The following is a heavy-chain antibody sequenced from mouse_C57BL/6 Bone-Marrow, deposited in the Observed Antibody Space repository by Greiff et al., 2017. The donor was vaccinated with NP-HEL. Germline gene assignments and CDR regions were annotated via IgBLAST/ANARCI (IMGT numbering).Heavy chain of an antibody. V-gene: IGHV5-6*01. J-gene: IGHJ3*01. CDR3: ARHWYGSYVWFAY. Sequence: EVKLVESGGDLVKPGGSLKLSCAASGFTFSSYGMPWVRQTPDKRLEWVATISSGGSYTYYPATVKGRFTISRDNAKNTLYLQMSSLKSEDTAMYYCARHWYGSYVWFAYWGRGTLVTVSA. CDR1: GFTFSSYG. CDR2: ISSGGSYT. D-gene: IGHD2-10*02.